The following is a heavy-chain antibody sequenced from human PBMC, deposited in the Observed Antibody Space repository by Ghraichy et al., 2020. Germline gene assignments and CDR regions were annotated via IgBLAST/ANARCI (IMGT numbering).Heavy chain of an antibody. Sequence: GGSLRLSCAASGFNFTSYWMNWVRQAPGKGLEWVAGIKPDGLETYCVESLRGRFTISRDNAKNSLYLQMNSLRADDTAFYFCARDRAYKCIDDWGHGTLVTVSS. V-gene: IGHV3-7*03. CDR3: ARDRAYKCIDD. D-gene: IGHD5-24*01. CDR2: IKPDGLET. CDR1: GFNFTSYW. J-gene: IGHJ4*01.